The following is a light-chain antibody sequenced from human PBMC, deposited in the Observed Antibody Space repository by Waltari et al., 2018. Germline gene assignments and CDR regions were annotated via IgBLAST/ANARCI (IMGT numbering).Light chain of an antibody. CDR2: DAF. CDR1: QDIRNY. V-gene: IGKV1-33*01. Sequence: DIQMTQSPSSMSASVGDRVSITCQASQDIRNYLSWYQQKPGKAPKLLIYDAFNLQTGVPSRFSGSASGTDFTFTISGLQPEDIATYYCQQYKDRPRTFGQGTKVEVK. J-gene: IGKJ1*01. CDR3: QQYKDRPRT.